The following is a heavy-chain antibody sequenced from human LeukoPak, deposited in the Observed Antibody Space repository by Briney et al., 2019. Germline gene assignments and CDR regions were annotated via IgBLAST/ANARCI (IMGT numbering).Heavy chain of an antibody. CDR3: ARGGAVKQWLGTFDY. CDR2: IIPIFGTA. CDR1: GGTFSSYA. D-gene: IGHD6-19*01. J-gene: IGHJ4*02. Sequence: ASVKVSCKASGGTFSSYAISWVRQAPGQGLEWMGGIIPIFGTANYAQKFQGRVTITRDTSASTAYMELSSLRSEDTAVYYCARGGAVKQWLGTFDYWGQGTLVTVSS. V-gene: IGHV1-69*05.